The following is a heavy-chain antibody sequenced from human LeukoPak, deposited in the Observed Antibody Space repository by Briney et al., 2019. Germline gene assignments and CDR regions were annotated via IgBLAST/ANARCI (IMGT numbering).Heavy chain of an antibody. CDR2: IYTSGST. CDR1: GGSISSYY. D-gene: IGHD4-17*01. Sequence: PSETLSLTCTVSGGSISSYYWSWIRQPAGKGLEWIGRIYTSGSTNYNPSLKSRVTISVDKSKNQFSLKLSSLTAADTAVYYCARATVTTLNYYYYMDVWGKGTTVTVPS. CDR3: ARATVTTLNYYYYMDV. J-gene: IGHJ6*03. V-gene: IGHV4-4*07.